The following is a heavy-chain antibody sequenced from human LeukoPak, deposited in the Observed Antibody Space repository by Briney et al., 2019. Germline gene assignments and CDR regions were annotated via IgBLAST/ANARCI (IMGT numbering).Heavy chain of an antibody. V-gene: IGHV1-69*06. CDR3: ASPGGSTGWTYYYYYYMDV. CDR1: GGTFSSYA. CDR2: IIPIFGTA. J-gene: IGHJ6*03. Sequence: GASVKVSCKASGGTFSSYAISRVRQAPGQGLEWMGGIIPIFGTANYAQKVQGRVTITADKSTSTAYMELSSLRSEDTAVYYCASPGGSTGWTYYYYYYMDVWGKGTTVTVSS. D-gene: IGHD6-19*01.